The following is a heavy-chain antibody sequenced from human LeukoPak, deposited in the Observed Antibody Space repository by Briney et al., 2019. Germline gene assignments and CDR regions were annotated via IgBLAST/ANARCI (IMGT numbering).Heavy chain of an antibody. CDR1: GFTFSSYL. J-gene: IGHJ3*02. Sequence: GGSLRLSCAASGFTFSSYLMHWVRQAPGKGLVWVSRTNSDGSSTNYADSVKGRFTISRDNAKNTLYLQMNSLRAEDTAVYYCAREFRVLPDMWGQGTMVTVSS. V-gene: IGHV3-74*01. CDR2: TNSDGSST. D-gene: IGHD3-10*01. CDR3: AREFRVLPDM.